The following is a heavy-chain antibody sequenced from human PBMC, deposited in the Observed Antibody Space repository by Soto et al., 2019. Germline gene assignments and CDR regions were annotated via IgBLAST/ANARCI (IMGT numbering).Heavy chain of an antibody. Sequence: QVQLVESGGGVVQPGRSLRLSCAASGFTFSSYAMHWFRQAPGTGLEWVAVISYDGSNKYYADSVKGRFTISGDNSKNTLYLQMNSLRAEDTAVYYCARDRCSKSYYYYGMAVWGQGTTVTVSS. CDR1: GFTFSSYA. D-gene: IGHD2-2*01. CDR3: ARDRCSKSYYYYGMAV. V-gene: IGHV3-30-3*01. CDR2: ISYDGSNK. J-gene: IGHJ6*02.